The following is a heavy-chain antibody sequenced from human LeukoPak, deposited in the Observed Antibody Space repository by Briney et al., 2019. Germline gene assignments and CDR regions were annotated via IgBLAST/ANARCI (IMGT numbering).Heavy chain of an antibody. CDR2: MAPDGSYQ. Sequence: GRSLRLSCVVSGFTFSDYTMQWVRRAPGKGLEWVALMAPDGSYQYYADSLKGRFTISRDNFKNTLYLQMNSLRVEDTAVYYCARGLRSRSWYGAHWGQGTLLSVSS. J-gene: IGHJ4*02. CDR3: ARGLRSRSWYGAH. V-gene: IGHV3-30*01. D-gene: IGHD6-13*01. CDR1: GFTFSDYT.